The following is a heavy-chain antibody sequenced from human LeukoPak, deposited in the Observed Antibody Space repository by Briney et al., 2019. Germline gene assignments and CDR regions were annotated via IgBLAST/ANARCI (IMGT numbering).Heavy chain of an antibody. J-gene: IGHJ4*02. CDR3: GTHAGRTGSDD. D-gene: IGHD3/OR15-3a*01. CDR2: MSGSGNDI. CDR1: GFIFSGYY. Sequence: GGSLTLSCATSGFIFSGYYMSWIRQAPAKGREWVSYMSGSGNDISCADSVKGRFTISRDNAKGSLYLQMNSLRAADTAVYYCGTHAGRTGSDDWGQGTLVTVSS. V-gene: IGHV3-11*01.